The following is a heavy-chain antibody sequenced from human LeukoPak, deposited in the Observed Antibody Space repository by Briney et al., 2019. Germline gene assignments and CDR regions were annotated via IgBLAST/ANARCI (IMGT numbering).Heavy chain of an antibody. Sequence: TGGSLRLSCAAPGFTFSSYAMSWVRQAPGKGLEWVSAISGSGGSTYYADSVKGRFTISRDNSKNTLYLQMNSLRAEDTAVYYCAMTRDGYNLDFDYWGQGTLVTVSS. CDR2: ISGSGGST. CDR1: GFTFSSYA. CDR3: AMTRDGYNLDFDY. V-gene: IGHV3-23*01. D-gene: IGHD5-24*01. J-gene: IGHJ4*02.